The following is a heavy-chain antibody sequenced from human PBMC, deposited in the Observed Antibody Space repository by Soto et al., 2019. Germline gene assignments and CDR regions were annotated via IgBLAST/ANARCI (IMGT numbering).Heavy chain of an antibody. CDR1: GYTFSAYN. V-gene: IGHV1-3*01. CDR3: ARDFCPVPTCYDL. D-gene: IGHD2-2*01. J-gene: IGHJ4*02. Sequence: ASVKVSCKAAGYTFSAYNMNWVRQAPGQSLEWMGWINVGSGNTGYSQNFQGRVSITRDTSASTVYMELTGLKSEDTAVYYCARDFCPVPTCYDLWGQGVLVTVSS. CDR2: INVGSGNT.